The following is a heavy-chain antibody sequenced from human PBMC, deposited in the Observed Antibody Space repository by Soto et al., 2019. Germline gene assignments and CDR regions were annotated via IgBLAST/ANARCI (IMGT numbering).Heavy chain of an antibody. CDR2: ISAYNGNT. CDR1: GYTFTNFG. Sequence: ASVKVSCKASGYTFTNFGISWVRQAPGQGLEWMGWISAYNGNTNYAQNFQGRVTMTTDTSTSTAYMELRSLRSDDTAVYYCACRRIPIDYWGQGTLVTVSS. CDR3: ACRRIPIDY. D-gene: IGHD2-21*01. J-gene: IGHJ4*02. V-gene: IGHV1-18*01.